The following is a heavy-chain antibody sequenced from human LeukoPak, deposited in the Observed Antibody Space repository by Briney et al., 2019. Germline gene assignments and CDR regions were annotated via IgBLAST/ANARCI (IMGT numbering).Heavy chain of an antibody. V-gene: IGHV3-30*02. CDR1: GFTFSSDG. Sequence: GGSLRLSCAASGFTFSSDGMHWVRQAPGKGLEWVAFIRYDGSNKYYADSVKGRFTISRDNSKNTLYLQMNSLRAEDTAVYYCAKDRYYGSGSPPAAWGQGTMVTVSS. J-gene: IGHJ3*01. D-gene: IGHD3-10*01. CDR2: IRYDGSNK. CDR3: AKDRYYGSGSPPAA.